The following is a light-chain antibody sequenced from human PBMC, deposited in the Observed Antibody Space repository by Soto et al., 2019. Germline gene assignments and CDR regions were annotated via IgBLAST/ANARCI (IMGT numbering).Light chain of an antibody. J-gene: IGKJ1*01. CDR1: QNINIW. CDR3: RQYNSYSWT. Sequence: DIQMTQSPSTLSASVGDRVTITCRASQNINIWLAWYQQKPGKAPKLLIFDASSLEGGVPSRFSGSGSGTEFTLTISSLQPDDFATYYCRQYNSYSWTFGQGTKVDIK. CDR2: DAS. V-gene: IGKV1-5*01.